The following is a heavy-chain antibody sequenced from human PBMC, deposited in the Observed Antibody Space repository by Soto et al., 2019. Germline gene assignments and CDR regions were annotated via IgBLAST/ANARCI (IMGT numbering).Heavy chain of an antibody. D-gene: IGHD3-16*02. Sequence: GGSLRLSCAASGFTFSSYAMSWVRQAPGKGLEWVSAISGSGGSTYYADSVKGRFTISRDNSKNTLYLQMNSLRAEDTAVYYCASGMITFGGVIVKQIYWGQGTLVTVSS. CDR1: GFTFSSYA. CDR3: ASGMITFGGVIVKQIY. J-gene: IGHJ4*02. CDR2: ISGSGGST. V-gene: IGHV3-23*01.